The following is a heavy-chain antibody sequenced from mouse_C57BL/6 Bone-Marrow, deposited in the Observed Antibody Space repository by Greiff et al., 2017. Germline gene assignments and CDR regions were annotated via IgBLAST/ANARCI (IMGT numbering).Heavy chain of an antibody. Sequence: VQLQQPGTELVKPGASVKLSCKASGYTFTSYWMHWVKQRPGQGLEWIGNNNPSNGSTNYNEKFKSKATLTVDKSSSTAYMQLSSLTSEDSAVYYCARKGSNYAYFDYWGQGTTLTVSS. CDR1: GYTFTSYW. V-gene: IGHV1-53*01. CDR3: ARKGSNYAYFDY. CDR2: NNPSNGST. J-gene: IGHJ2*01. D-gene: IGHD2-5*01.